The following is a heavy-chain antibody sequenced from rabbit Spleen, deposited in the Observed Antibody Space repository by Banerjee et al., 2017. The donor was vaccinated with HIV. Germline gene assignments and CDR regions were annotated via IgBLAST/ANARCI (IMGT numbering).Heavy chain of an antibody. CDR1: GFSISSGYY. Sequence: QSLEESGGDLVKPGASLTLTCTASGFSISSGYYMCWVRQAPGKGLEWIACISGGGSVTYYASWAIGRFTISKTSSTTVTLQMTSLTAADTATYFCAKSTGTGSGTLITRLHLWGPGTLVTVS. CDR3: AKSTGTGSGTLITRLHL. J-gene: IGHJ3*01. CDR2: ISGGGSVT. V-gene: IGHV1S40*01. D-gene: IGHD7-1*01.